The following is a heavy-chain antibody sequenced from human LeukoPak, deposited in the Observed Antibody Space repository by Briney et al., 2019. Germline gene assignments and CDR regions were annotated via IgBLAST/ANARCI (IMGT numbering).Heavy chain of an antibody. V-gene: IGHV3-11*03. Sequence: KAGGSLRLSCAASGVIFSDYHMSWMRQAPGKGLEWVAYITTSTNYTNYPDSVKGRFTISRDNAKSSLYLQMNSLRGEDTAVYYCALSSGSGSLGYWGQGTLVTVSS. D-gene: IGHD3-10*01. CDR2: ITTSTNYT. J-gene: IGHJ4*02. CDR3: ALSSGSGSLGY. CDR1: GVIFSDYH.